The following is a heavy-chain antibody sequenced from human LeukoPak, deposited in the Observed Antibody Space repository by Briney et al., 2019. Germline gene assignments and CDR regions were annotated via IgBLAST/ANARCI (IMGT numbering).Heavy chain of an antibody. CDR2: IYHSGST. CDR3: GKRCSGGSCFAAFDI. V-gene: IGHV4-30-2*01. Sequence: SQTLSLTCAVSGGSISSGGYSWSWIRQPPGKGLEWIVYIYHSGSTYYNPSLKSRVTISVDTSKNQFSLKLSSVTAADTAVYYCGKRCSGGSCFAAFDIWGQGTMVTVSS. CDR1: GGSISSGGYS. J-gene: IGHJ3*02. D-gene: IGHD2-15*01.